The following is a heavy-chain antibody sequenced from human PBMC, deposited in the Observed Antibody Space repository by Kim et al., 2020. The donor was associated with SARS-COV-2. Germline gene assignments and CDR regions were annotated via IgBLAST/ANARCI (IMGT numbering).Heavy chain of an antibody. CDR2: ISSSGSTI. CDR1: GFTFSDYY. Sequence: GGSLRLSCAASGFTFSDYYMSWIRQAPGKGLEWVSYISSSGSTIYYADSVKGRFTISRDNAKNSLYLQMNSLRAEDTAVYYCARDHIAVAGKIWDYYYYGMDVWGQGTTVTVSS. J-gene: IGHJ6*02. CDR3: ARDHIAVAGKIWDYYYYGMDV. V-gene: IGHV3-11*04. D-gene: IGHD6-19*01.